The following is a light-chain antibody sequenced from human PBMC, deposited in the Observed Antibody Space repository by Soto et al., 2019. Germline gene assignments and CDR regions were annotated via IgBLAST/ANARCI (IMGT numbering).Light chain of an antibody. Sequence: EIVMTQFPATLSVSPGERATVSCRPSQHVSSNVAWYQQKPGQGPRLLIYDATSRATGIPARFSGSGFGTEFTLTISSLQSEDLAVYSCQQFNSWPLTFGGGTKVKIK. CDR2: DAT. V-gene: IGKV3-15*01. CDR3: QQFNSWPLT. J-gene: IGKJ4*01. CDR1: QHVSSN.